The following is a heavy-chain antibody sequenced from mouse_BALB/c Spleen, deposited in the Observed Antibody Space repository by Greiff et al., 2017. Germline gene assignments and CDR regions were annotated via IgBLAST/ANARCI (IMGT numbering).Heavy chain of an antibody. D-gene: IGHD1-1*01. CDR1: GFTFSSYA. CDR3: ARGYTTVVAKDYAMDY. J-gene: IGHJ4*01. Sequence: EVHLVESGGGLVKPGGSLKLSCAASGFTFSSYAMSWVRQSPEKRLEWVAEISSGGSYTYYPDTVTGRFTISRDNAKNTLYLEMSSLRSEDTAMYYCARGYTTVVAKDYAMDYWGQGTSVTVSS. V-gene: IGHV5-9-4*01. CDR2: ISSGGSYT.